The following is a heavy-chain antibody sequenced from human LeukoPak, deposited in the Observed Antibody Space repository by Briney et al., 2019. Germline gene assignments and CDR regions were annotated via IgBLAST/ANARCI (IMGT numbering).Heavy chain of an antibody. J-gene: IGHJ4*02. CDR3: TTDRSCSGGSCYFAADY. D-gene: IGHD2-15*01. CDR1: GFIFSNAW. CDR2: VQGKTDGGTT. V-gene: IGHV3-15*01. Sequence: GGSLRLSCAASGFIFSNAWMNWVRQAPGEGVVCVGRVQGKTDGGTTDYAARVKGRFTISRDDSDNTLYLQMNSLKTEDTAVYYGTTDRSCSGGSCYFAADYWGQGKLVTVSS.